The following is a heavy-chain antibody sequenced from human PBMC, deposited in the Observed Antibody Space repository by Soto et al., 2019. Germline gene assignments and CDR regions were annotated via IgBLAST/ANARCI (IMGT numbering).Heavy chain of an antibody. D-gene: IGHD2-15*01. J-gene: IGHJ3*02. CDR2: IVVGSGTT. Sequence: SVKVSCKTSGFTFSNSAVQWVRQARGERLEWMGWIVVGSGTTNYAQKFRERVTITRDMSTSTAHMEVSSLTSEDTAVYYCAAELYSGGSCCSFDIWGQGTMVTVSS. CDR1: GFTFSNSA. CDR3: AAELYSGGSCCSFDI. V-gene: IGHV1-58*01.